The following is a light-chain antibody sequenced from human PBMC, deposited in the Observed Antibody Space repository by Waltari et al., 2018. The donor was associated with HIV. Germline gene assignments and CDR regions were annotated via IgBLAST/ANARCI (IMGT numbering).Light chain of an antibody. J-gene: IGLJ1*01. CDR2: KNY. Sequence: QSVLTQPPSASGTPGQTVTISCSGSSSNIGNDNVYWYQQLPGMTPKLLIYKNYQRPSGVPVRFAGSKSGTSASLAISGLRSEDEADYYCVGWDGSLSAYVFGAGTKVTVL. CDR3: VGWDGSLSAYV. V-gene: IGLV1-47*01. CDR1: SSNIGNDN.